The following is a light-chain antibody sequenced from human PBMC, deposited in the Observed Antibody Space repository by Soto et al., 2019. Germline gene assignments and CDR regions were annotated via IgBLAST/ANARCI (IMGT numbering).Light chain of an antibody. CDR3: QQYDTSSFT. CDR1: QSISSW. V-gene: IGKV1-5*01. J-gene: IGKJ3*01. CDR2: DAS. Sequence: DIQMTQSPSTLSASVGDRVTITCRASQSISSWLAWYQQKPGKAPKLLIYDASSLESGVPSRFSGSGSGTEYTLTIRSLQPDDFATYYCQQYDTSSFTFGPGTKVDIK.